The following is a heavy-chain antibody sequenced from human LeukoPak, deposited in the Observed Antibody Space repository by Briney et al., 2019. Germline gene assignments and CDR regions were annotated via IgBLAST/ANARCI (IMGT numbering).Heavy chain of an antibody. D-gene: IGHD3-22*01. J-gene: IGHJ3*02. CDR1: GGSFSGYY. Sequence: SSETLSLTCAVYGGSFSGYYWSWLRQPPGKGLEWIGEINHSGSTNYNPSLKSRVTISVDTSKNQFSLKLTSVTTADTAVYYCAGEDHFDSSGYASWRFDIWGQGTMVTVSS. V-gene: IGHV4-34*01. CDR3: AGEDHFDSSGYASWRFDI. CDR2: INHSGST.